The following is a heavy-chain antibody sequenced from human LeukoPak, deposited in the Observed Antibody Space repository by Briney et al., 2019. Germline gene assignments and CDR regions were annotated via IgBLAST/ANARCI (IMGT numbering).Heavy chain of an antibody. CDR1: GGSISSYY. J-gene: IGHJ4*02. V-gene: IGHV4-4*07. CDR3: AISSDIAAPTFFDY. D-gene: IGHD6-6*01. Sequence: SENLSLTCTVSGGSISSYYWSWIRQPAGKGLEWIGRIYTSGSTNYNPSLKSRVTMSVDTSKNQFSLKLSSVTAADTAVYYCAISSDIAAPTFFDYWGQGTLVTVSS. CDR2: IYTSGST.